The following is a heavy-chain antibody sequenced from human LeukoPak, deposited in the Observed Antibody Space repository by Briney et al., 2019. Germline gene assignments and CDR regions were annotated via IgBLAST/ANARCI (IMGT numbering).Heavy chain of an antibody. D-gene: IGHD3-10*01. Sequence: KSGGSLRLSCAASGFTFSNYNMNWVRQAPGKAMEWVSPITRSGTYIFYADSVKGRFTISRDNAKNSLYLQMDSLRAEDTAVYYCAKDQTRNYYGSGSYDYWGQGTLVTVSS. CDR2: ITRSGTYI. V-gene: IGHV3-21*04. J-gene: IGHJ4*02. CDR3: AKDQTRNYYGSGSYDY. CDR1: GFTFSNYN.